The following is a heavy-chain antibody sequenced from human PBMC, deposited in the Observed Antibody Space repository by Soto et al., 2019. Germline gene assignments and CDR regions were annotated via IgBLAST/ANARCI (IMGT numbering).Heavy chain of an antibody. CDR3: ARASNYTWFDP. J-gene: IGHJ5*02. CDR2: IYNSGSA. CDR1: GGSISSGDYY. D-gene: IGHD4-4*01. Sequence: PSETLSLTCTVSGGSISSGDYYWSWIRQPPGKGLEWIGYIYNSGSAYYNPSLKSRVTISVDTSKNQFSLKLSSVTAADTAMFYCARASNYTWFDPWGQGTLVTVSS. V-gene: IGHV4-30-4*01.